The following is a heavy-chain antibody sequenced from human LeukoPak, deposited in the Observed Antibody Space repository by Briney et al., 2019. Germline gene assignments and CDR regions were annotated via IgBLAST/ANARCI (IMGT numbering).Heavy chain of an antibody. CDR2: IYYSGST. D-gene: IGHD6-13*01. Sequence: SETLSLTCTVSGGSISSYYWSWIRQPPGKGLEWIGYIYYSGSTNYNPSLKSRVMISVDTSKNQFSLKLSSVTAADTAVYYCARGGSDSSSLYERDEDAFDIWGQGTMVTVSS. CDR3: ARGGSDSSSLYERDEDAFDI. J-gene: IGHJ3*02. V-gene: IGHV4-59*01. CDR1: GGSISSYY.